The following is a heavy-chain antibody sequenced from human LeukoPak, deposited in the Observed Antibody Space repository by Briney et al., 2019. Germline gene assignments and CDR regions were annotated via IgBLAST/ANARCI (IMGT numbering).Heavy chain of an antibody. CDR3: ARDAPTDSRTPYYFDY. V-gene: IGHV1-69*13. J-gene: IGHJ4*02. CDR1: GYTFTSYY. CDR2: IIPIFGTA. Sequence: ASVKVSCTASGYTFTSYYMHWVRQAPGQGLEWMGGIIPIFGTANYAQKFQGRVTITADESTSTAYMELSSLRSEDTAVYYCARDAPTDSRTPYYFDYWGQGTLVTVSS. D-gene: IGHD6-13*01.